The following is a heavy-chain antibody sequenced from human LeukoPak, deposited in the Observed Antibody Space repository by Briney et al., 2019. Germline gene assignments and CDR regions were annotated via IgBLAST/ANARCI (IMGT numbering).Heavy chain of an antibody. CDR3: ARLVRLTMVRGAHFDY. Sequence: SETLSLTCTVSGGSISSSSYFWGWIRQPPGKGLEWIGSIYYSGRTYYNPSLKNRVTISVDTSKNQFSLKLSSVTAADTAVYYCARLVRLTMVRGAHFDYWGQGTLVTASS. J-gene: IGHJ4*02. V-gene: IGHV4-39*01. D-gene: IGHD3-10*01. CDR1: GGSISSSSYF. CDR2: IYYSGRT.